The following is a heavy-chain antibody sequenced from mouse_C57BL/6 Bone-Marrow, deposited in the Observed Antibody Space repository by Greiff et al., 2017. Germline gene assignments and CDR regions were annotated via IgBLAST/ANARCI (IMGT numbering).Heavy chain of an antibody. CDR2: IYPRSGNT. D-gene: IGHD5-1*01. J-gene: IGHJ4*01. CDR1: GYTFTSYG. Sequence: QVQLQQSGAELARPGASVKLSCKASGYTFTSYGTSWVKQRTGQGLEWIGEIYPRSGNTYYNEQCKGKATLTADKSSSTADMELRSLTSEDSAVYFCSRWTMSTTIPGCWGQGTSGTVSS. CDR3: SRWTMSTTIPGC. V-gene: IGHV1-81*01.